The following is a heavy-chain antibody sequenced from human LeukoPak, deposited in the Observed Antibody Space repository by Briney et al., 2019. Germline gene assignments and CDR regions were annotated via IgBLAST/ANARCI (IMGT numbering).Heavy chain of an antibody. Sequence: SVKVSCTASGGTFSSYAISWVRQAPGQGLEWMGGIIPIFGTVNYAQKFQGRVTITADESTSTAYMELSSLRSEDTAVYYCARYGGGSSHYYYYGMDVWGQGTTVTVSS. CDR3: ARYGGGSSHYYYYGMDV. J-gene: IGHJ6*02. D-gene: IGHD2-15*01. CDR1: GGTFSSYA. V-gene: IGHV1-69*13. CDR2: IIPIFGTV.